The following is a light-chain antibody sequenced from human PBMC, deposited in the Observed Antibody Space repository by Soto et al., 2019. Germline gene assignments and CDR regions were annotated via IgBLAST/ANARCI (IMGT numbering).Light chain of an antibody. V-gene: IGLV2-14*01. CDR3: SSYTSSSTEI. J-gene: IGLJ1*01. CDR1: SSDVGGYNY. Sequence: QSVPTQPAPVSGSPGQSITISCTGTSSDVGGYNYVSWYQQHPGKAPKLMIYEVSNRPSGVSNRFSGSKSGNTASLTISGLQAEDEADYYCSSYTSSSTEIFGTGTKVTVL. CDR2: EVS.